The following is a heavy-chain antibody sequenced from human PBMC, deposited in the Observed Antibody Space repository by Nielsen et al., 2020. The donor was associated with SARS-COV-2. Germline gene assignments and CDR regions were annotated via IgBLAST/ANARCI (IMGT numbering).Heavy chain of an antibody. Sequence: GGSLRLSCAASGFTVSSNYMSWVRQAPGKGLEWVAVIWYDGSNKYYADSVKGRFTISRDNSKNTLYLQMNSLRAEDTAVYYCSSPTVAYWGQGTLVTVSS. V-gene: IGHV3-33*08. D-gene: IGHD4-23*01. J-gene: IGHJ4*02. CDR3: SSPTVAY. CDR1: GFTVSSNY. CDR2: IWYDGSNK.